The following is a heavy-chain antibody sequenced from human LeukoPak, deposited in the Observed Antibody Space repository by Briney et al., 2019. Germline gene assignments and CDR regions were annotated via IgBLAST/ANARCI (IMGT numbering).Heavy chain of an antibody. CDR3: ATACYYDSSGSRAFDY. CDR1: GYTLTELS. CDR2: FDPEDGET. D-gene: IGHD3-22*01. J-gene: IGHJ4*02. Sequence: ASVKVSCKVSGYTLTELSMHWVRQAPGKGLEWMGGFDPEDGETIYAQKFQGRVTMTEDTSTDTAYMELSSLRSEDTAVYYCATACYYDSSGSRAFDYWGQGTLVTVSS. V-gene: IGHV1-24*01.